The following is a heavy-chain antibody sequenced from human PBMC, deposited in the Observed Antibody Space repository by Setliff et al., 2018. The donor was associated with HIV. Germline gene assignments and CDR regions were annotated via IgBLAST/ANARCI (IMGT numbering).Heavy chain of an antibody. V-gene: IGHV4-59*08. J-gene: IGHJ4*02. Sequence: PSETLSLTCTVSGGSISSYYWSWIRLPPGKGLEWIGYIYYTGNTNYDPSLASRVTMSIDTSKMQFSLKLSSVTAADTAVYYCARQPRWLQFPRYFDYWGQGTLVTVSS. CDR1: GGSISSYY. D-gene: IGHD5-12*01. CDR3: ARQPRWLQFPRYFDY. CDR2: IYYTGNT.